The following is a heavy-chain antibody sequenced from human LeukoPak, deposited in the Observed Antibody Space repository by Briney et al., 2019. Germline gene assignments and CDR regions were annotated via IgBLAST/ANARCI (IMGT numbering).Heavy chain of an antibody. CDR2: INPNSGGT. CDR1: GYTFTGYY. V-gene: IGHV1-2*02. D-gene: IGHD3-22*01. Sequence: ASVKVSCKASGYTFTGYYMHWVRQAPGQGLEWMGWINPNSGGTNYAQKFQGRVTMTRDTSISTAYMELSRLRSDDTAVYYCARDQDNYYGSSGYYDAWGQGTLVTVSS. J-gene: IGHJ5*02. CDR3: ARDQDNYYGSSGYYDA.